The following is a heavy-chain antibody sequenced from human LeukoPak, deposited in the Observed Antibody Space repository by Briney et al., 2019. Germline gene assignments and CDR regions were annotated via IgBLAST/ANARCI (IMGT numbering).Heavy chain of an antibody. J-gene: IGHJ4*02. CDR1: GYTFTAYY. CDR2: VNPNSGGT. D-gene: IGHD5-24*01. Sequence: ASVKVSCKASGYTFTAYYMHWVRQAPGQRLEWMGWVNPNSGGTNYAQKFQGRVTMTRDTSISTAYMELSRLRSDDTAVYYCARVEMATIPFDYWGQGTLVTVSS. CDR3: ARVEMATIPFDY. V-gene: IGHV1-2*02.